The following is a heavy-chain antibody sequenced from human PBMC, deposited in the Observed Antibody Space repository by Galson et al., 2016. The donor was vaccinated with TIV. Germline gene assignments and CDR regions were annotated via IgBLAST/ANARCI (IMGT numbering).Heavy chain of an antibody. CDR1: GFTFDDYA. J-gene: IGHJ6*03. CDR2: ISWDGGNR. Sequence: SLRLSCAVSGFTFDDYAMHWVRQAPGKGLEWVSLISWDGGNRFYADSVKGRFNISRDNSKNSLYLQMNSLRAEDSALYYRAKDIGGGNYYYYYMDVWGKGTTVTVSS. CDR3: AKDIGGGNYYYYYMDV. D-gene: IGHD3-16*01. V-gene: IGHV3-43D*04.